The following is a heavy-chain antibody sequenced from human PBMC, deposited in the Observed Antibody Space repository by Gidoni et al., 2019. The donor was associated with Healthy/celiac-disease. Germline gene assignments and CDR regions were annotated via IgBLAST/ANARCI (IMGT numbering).Heavy chain of an antibody. CDR1: GGTFSSYA. V-gene: IGHV1-69*01. Sequence: QVQLVQSGAERKKPGSSVKVSCKASGGTFSSYAISWVRQAPGQGLEWMGGIIPIFGTANYAQKFQGRVTITADESTSTAYMELSSLRSEDTAVYYCARDQGIVVVPAARRDAFDIWGQGTMVTVSS. CDR2: IIPIFGTA. D-gene: IGHD2-2*01. J-gene: IGHJ3*02. CDR3: ARDQGIVVVPAARRDAFDI.